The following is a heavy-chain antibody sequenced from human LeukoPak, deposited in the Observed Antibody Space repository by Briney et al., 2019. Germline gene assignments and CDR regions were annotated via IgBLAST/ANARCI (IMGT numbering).Heavy chain of an antibody. CDR2: INPNSGGT. CDR3: ARDDVVPVNFYGMDV. D-gene: IGHD3-22*01. CDR1: GYTFTGYY. J-gene: IGHJ6*02. Sequence: GASVKVSCKASGYTFTGYYMHWVRQAPGQGLEWMGWINPNSGGTNYAQKFQGRVTMTRDTSISTAYMELSRLRSGDTAVYYCARDDVVPVNFYGMDVWGQGTTVTVSS. V-gene: IGHV1-2*02.